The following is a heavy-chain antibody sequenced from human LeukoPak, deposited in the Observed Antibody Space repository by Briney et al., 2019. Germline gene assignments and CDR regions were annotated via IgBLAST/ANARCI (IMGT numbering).Heavy chain of an antibody. Sequence: PGGSLRLSCAASGFTVSSNYMSWVRQAPGKGLEWVSVIYSGGSTYYADSVKGRFTISRDNSKNTLYLQMNSLRAEDTALYYCARDLGSSWDYYYYGMDVWGQGTTVTVSS. D-gene: IGHD3-16*01. J-gene: IGHJ6*02. CDR3: ARDLGSSWDYYYYGMDV. V-gene: IGHV3-53*01. CDR2: IYSGGST. CDR1: GFTVSSNY.